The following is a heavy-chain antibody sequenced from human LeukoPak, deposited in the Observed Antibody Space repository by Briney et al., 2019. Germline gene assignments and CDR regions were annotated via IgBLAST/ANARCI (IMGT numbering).Heavy chain of an antibody. J-gene: IGHJ4*02. Sequence: GGSLRLSCAASGFTVSDYDMNWVRQAPGKGLEWVSSISSSSSYIYYADSVKGRFTISRDNAKNSLYLQMNSLRAEDTAVYYCARDFAATPYYFDYWGQGTLVTVS. D-gene: IGHD6-25*01. CDR3: ARDFAATPYYFDY. CDR1: GFTVSDYD. V-gene: IGHV3-21*01. CDR2: ISSSSSYI.